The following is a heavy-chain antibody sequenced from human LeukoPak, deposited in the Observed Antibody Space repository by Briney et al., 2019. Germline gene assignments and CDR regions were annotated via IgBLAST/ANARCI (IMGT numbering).Heavy chain of an antibody. D-gene: IGHD2-2*02. CDR3: AREASGYCSSTSYYRGGMDV. Sequence: ASVKVSCKASGYTFTGYYMHWVRQAPGQGLEWMGWINPNSGGTNYAQKFQGRVTMTRDTSISTAYMELSRLRSDDTAVYYCAREASGYCSSTSYYRGGMDVWGKGTTVTVSS. J-gene: IGHJ6*03. CDR2: INPNSGGT. V-gene: IGHV1-2*02. CDR1: GYTFTGYY.